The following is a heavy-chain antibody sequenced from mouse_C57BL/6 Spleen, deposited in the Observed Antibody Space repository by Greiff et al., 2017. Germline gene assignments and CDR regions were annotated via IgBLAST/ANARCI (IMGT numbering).Heavy chain of an antibody. D-gene: IGHD5-2*01. Sequence: QVQLKQPGAELVRPGSSVKLSCKASGYTFTSYWMDWVKQRPGQGLEWIGNIYPSDSETHYNQKFKDKATLTVDKSSSTAYMQLSSLTSEDSAVYYCARGGEYDYYAMDYWGQGTSVTASS. CDR3: ARGGEYDYYAMDY. V-gene: IGHV1-61*01. CDR2: IYPSDSET. J-gene: IGHJ4*01. CDR1: GYTFTSYW.